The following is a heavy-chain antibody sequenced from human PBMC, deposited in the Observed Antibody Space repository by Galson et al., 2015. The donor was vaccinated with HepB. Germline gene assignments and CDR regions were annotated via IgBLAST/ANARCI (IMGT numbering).Heavy chain of an antibody. CDR3: AKDRSIAVAGEDFDY. CDR1: GFTFSNYA. D-gene: IGHD6-19*01. CDR2: ISGSGGTT. V-gene: IGHV3-23*01. Sequence: SLRLSCAASGFTFSNYAMNWVRQAPGKGLEWVSAISGSGGTTYYADSVKDHFTISRDNSKNTLHLQMSSLRAEDTAVYYCAKDRSIAVAGEDFDYWGQGTLVTVSS. J-gene: IGHJ4*02.